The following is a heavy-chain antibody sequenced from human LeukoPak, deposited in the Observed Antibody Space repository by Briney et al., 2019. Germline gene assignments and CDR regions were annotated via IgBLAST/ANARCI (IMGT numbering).Heavy chain of an antibody. CDR3: ARQDYYDSSGYYYHCDY. CDR1: GFTFSSYS. V-gene: IGHV3-21*01. J-gene: IGHJ4*02. Sequence: GGSLRLSCAASGFTFSSYSMNWVRQAPGKGLEWVSSISGSSSYIYYADSVKGRFTISRDNAKNSLYLQMNSLRAEDTAVYYCARQDYYDSSGYYYHCDYWGQGTLVTVSS. CDR2: ISGSSSYI. D-gene: IGHD3-22*01.